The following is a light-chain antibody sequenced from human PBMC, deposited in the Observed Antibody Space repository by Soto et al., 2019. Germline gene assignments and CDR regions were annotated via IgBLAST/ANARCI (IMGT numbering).Light chain of an antibody. J-gene: IGLJ2*01. CDR2: YDS. CDR1: NIGSKS. V-gene: IGLV3-21*04. Sequence: SYELTQPPSVSVAPGKTARITCGGNNIGSKSVHWYQQKPGQAPVLVIYYDSDRPSGIPERFSGSNSGNTAPLTISRVEAGEEADYYCQVWDSSSDHVVFGGGTKLTVL. CDR3: QVWDSSSDHVV.